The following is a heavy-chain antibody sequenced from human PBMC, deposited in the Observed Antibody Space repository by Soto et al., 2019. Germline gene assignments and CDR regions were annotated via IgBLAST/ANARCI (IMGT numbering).Heavy chain of an antibody. Sequence: SETMSLTCTVSDGYISSGVYYWSWIRQHPGKGLEWIGHIYYSGKTFYNPSLKSRVTISVDTSKNQFSLNLTSVTAADTAVYFCARHTPTIVVVVAATQFDYWGQGTLVTVSS. D-gene: IGHD2-15*01. V-gene: IGHV4-39*01. CDR2: IYYSGKT. CDR1: DGYISSGVYY. CDR3: ARHTPTIVVVVAATQFDY. J-gene: IGHJ4*02.